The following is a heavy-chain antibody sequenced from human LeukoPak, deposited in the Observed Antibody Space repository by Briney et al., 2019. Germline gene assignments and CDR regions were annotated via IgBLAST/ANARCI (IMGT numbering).Heavy chain of an antibody. Sequence: PGGSLRLSCAASGFTSSSYAMSWVRQAPGKGLEWVSAISGSGGSTYYADSVKGRFTISRDNSKNTLYLQMNSLGAEDTAVYYCAKKDGRWLQFCFVDYWGQGTLVTVSS. CDR3: AKKDGRWLQFCFVDY. CDR2: ISGSGGST. J-gene: IGHJ4*02. D-gene: IGHD5-24*01. V-gene: IGHV3-23*01. CDR1: GFTSSSYA.